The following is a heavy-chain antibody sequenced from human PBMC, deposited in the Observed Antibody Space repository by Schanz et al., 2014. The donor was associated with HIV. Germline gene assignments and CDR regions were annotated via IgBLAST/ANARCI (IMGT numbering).Heavy chain of an antibody. CDR2: INPKSGRT. V-gene: IGHV1-2*02. Sequence: QVQLVQSGVEVKKPGASVKISCKASGYIFNDYYMHWVRQAPGQGLEWMGWINPKSGRTHYAQKFQGRVTMTRDTSISTAYLELSRLRSDDTAVYYCAREPNYSGFDSWGHGTLVTVSS. CDR3: AREPNYSGFDS. CDR1: GYIFNDYY. J-gene: IGHJ5*01. D-gene: IGHD5-12*01.